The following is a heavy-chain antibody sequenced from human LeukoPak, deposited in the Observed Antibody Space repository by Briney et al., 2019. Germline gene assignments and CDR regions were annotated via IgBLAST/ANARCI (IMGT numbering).Heavy chain of an antibody. J-gene: IGHJ4*02. Sequence: SETLSLTCAVSDDSFSSHYWTWIRQPPGKGLEWIGYISYIGSTNYNPSLKSRVTISIDTSRNQFSLRLSSVTAADTAVYYCARDGGYSGYDYLDYWGQGTLVTVSS. D-gene: IGHD5-12*01. V-gene: IGHV4-59*11. CDR1: DDSFSSHY. CDR3: ARDGGYSGYDYLDY. CDR2: ISYIGST.